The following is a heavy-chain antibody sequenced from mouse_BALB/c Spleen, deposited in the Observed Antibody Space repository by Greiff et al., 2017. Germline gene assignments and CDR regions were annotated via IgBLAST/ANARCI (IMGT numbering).Heavy chain of an antibody. CDR2: ISDGGSYT. CDR1: GFTFSDYY. D-gene: IGHD1-1*01. Sequence: EVKLVESGGGLVKPGGSLKLSCAASGFTFSDYYMYWVRQTPEKRLEWVATISDGGSYTYYPDSVKGRFTISRDNAMNNLYLQMSSLKSEDTAMYYCARGGIYYGSSYDAMDYWGQGTSVTVSS. J-gene: IGHJ4*01. CDR3: ARGGIYYGSSYDAMDY. V-gene: IGHV5-4*02.